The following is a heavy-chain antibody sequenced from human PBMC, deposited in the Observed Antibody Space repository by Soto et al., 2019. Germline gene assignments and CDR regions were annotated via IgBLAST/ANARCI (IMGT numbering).Heavy chain of an antibody. CDR3: ARVFTRIAPGY. Sequence: SSVKLSCKASGYTFTSYGISCLRQAPGQGLEWMGWISAYNGNTNYADSVKGRFTISRDNSKNTLYLQMNSLRAEDTAVYYCARVFTRIAPGYWGQGTLVTVS. J-gene: IGHJ4*02. D-gene: IGHD6-13*01. V-gene: IGHV1-18*01. CDR1: GYTFTSYG. CDR2: ISAYNGNT.